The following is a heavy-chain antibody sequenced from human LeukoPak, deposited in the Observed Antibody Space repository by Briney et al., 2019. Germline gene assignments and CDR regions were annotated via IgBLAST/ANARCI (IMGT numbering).Heavy chain of an antibody. CDR3: ARADYYDSGSYYIGNWFDP. D-gene: IGHD3-10*01. CDR2: INSNSGGT. CDR1: GYTFTGYY. J-gene: IGHJ5*02. Sequence: ASVKVSCKTSGYTFTGYYMHWVRQAPGQGLEWMGWINSNSGGTNYAQKFQGRVTMTRDTSSSTAYMELSRLRSDDTAVYYCARADYYDSGSYYIGNWFDPWGQGTLVTVSS. V-gene: IGHV1-2*02.